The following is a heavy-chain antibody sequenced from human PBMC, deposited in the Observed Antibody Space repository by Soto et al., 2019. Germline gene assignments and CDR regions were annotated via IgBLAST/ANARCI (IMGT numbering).Heavy chain of an antibody. CDR3: AREGRITMVRGAYYYYYMDV. CDR1: GFTFSDYY. Sequence: GGSLRLSCAASGFTFSDYYMSWIRQAPGKGLEWVSYISSSGSTIYYADSVKGRFTISRDNAKNSLYLQMNSLRAEDTAVYYWAREGRITMVRGAYYYYYMDVWGKGTTVTVSS. V-gene: IGHV3-11*01. CDR2: ISSSGSTI. J-gene: IGHJ6*03. D-gene: IGHD3-10*01.